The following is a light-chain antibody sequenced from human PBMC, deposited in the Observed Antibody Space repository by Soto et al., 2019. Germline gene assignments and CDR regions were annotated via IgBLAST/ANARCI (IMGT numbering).Light chain of an antibody. Sequence: QSVLTQPASVSGSPGQSITISCTGTSSDVGAYNYVSWYQQYPGKAPKVMIFDVSNRPSGVSNRFSGSKSDNTASLTISGLQAEDEADYYCNSSTTSGTYVFGTGTKVT. J-gene: IGLJ1*01. CDR1: SSDVGAYNY. CDR2: DVS. V-gene: IGLV2-14*01. CDR3: NSSTTSGTYV.